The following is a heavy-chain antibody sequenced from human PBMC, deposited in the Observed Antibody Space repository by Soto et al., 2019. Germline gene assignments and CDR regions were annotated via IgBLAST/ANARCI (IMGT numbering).Heavy chain of an antibody. CDR2: ISYDGSNK. Sequence: GGSLRLSCAASGFTFSSYGMHWVRQAPGKGLEWVAVISYDGSNKYYADSVKGRFTISRDNSKNTLYLQMNSLRAEDTAVYYCAKDQVAVAGRKNWGYYYYGMDVWGQGTTVTSP. D-gene: IGHD6-19*01. CDR3: AKDQVAVAGRKNWGYYYYGMDV. CDR1: GFTFSSYG. J-gene: IGHJ6*02. V-gene: IGHV3-30*18.